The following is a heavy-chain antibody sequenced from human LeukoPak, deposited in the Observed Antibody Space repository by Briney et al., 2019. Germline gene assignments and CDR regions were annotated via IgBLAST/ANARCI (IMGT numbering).Heavy chain of an antibody. J-gene: IGHJ4*02. D-gene: IGHD2-15*01. CDR3: ARERQVVYYFDN. CDR2: IYTSGST. CDR1: GGSFSSYY. Sequence: PSETLSLTCAVYGGSFSSYYWSWIRQPAGKGLEWIGRIYTSGSTNYNPSLKSRVTMSVDTSKNQFSLKLSSVTAADTAVYYCARERQVVYYFDNWGQGTLVTVSS. V-gene: IGHV4-4*07.